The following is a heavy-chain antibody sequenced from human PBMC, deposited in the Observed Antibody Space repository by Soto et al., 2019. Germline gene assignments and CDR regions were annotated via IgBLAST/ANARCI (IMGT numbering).Heavy chain of an antibody. J-gene: IGHJ6*02. CDR1: GFTFSSYA. V-gene: IGHV3-23*01. Sequence: PGGSLRLSCAASGFTFSSYAMSWVRQAPGKGLEWVSAISGSGGSTYYADSVKGRFTISRDNSKNTLYLQMNSLRAEDTAVYYCAKSIRFLEWLRYYYGMDVWGQGTTVTVSS. D-gene: IGHD3-3*01. CDR2: ISGSGGST. CDR3: AKSIRFLEWLRYYYGMDV.